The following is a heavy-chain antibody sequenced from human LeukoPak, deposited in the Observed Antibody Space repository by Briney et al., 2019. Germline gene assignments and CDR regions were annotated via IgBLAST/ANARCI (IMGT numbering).Heavy chain of an antibody. CDR1: GGTFSSYA. Sequence: VASVKVSCKASGGTFSSYAISWVRQAPGQGLEWMGGIIPIFGTANCAQKFQGRVTITADESTSTAYMELSSLRSEDTAVYYCASSPTYCGGDCYWDYWGQGTLVTVSS. J-gene: IGHJ4*02. CDR3: ASSPTYCGGDCYWDY. D-gene: IGHD2-21*02. CDR2: IIPIFGTA. V-gene: IGHV1-69*13.